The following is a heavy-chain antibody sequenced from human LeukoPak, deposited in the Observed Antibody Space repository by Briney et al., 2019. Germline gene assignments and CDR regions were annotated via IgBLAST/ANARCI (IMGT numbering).Heavy chain of an antibody. CDR2: IYYSGST. CDR1: GGSISSYY. D-gene: IGHD5-24*01. J-gene: IGHJ4*02. CDR3: ARGRDGYAFDY. Sequence: SETLSLTCTVSGGSISSYYWSWIRQPPGKGLEWIGYIYYSGSTNYNPSLKSRVTISVDTSKNQFSLKLSSVTAADTAVYYCARGRDGYAFDYWGQGTLVTVSS. V-gene: IGHV4-59*01.